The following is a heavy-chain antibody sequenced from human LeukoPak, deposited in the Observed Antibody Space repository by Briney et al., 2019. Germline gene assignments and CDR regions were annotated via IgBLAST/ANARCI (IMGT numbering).Heavy chain of an antibody. CDR2: IDNSGST. V-gene: IGHV4-4*09. Sequence: SETLSLTCTVSGGSTSSSYWSWVRQPPGKGLEWIGYIDNSGSTNYNPSLRSRVPISVATSKNQFSLKLSSVTAADTAVYYCARLWSGYDPNWFDPWGQGTLVTVSS. J-gene: IGHJ5*02. CDR1: GGSTSSSY. D-gene: IGHD5-12*01. CDR3: ARLWSGYDPNWFDP.